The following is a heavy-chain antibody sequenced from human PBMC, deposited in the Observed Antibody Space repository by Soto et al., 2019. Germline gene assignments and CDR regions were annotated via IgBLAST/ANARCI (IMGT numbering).Heavy chain of an antibody. CDR1: GFTFIDYY. D-gene: IGHD1-1*01. CDR3: ARSGDNYNRLDY. Sequence: GGPLSLSCEVSGFTFIDYYISGMRQAPGKGLEWISYSSNSGTFSRYADSVKGRFSISRDNTKNLLYLQVNSLRAEDTAVYYCARSGDNYNRLDYWGQGTPVTVSS. J-gene: IGHJ4*02. CDR2: SSNSGTFS. V-gene: IGHV3-11*06.